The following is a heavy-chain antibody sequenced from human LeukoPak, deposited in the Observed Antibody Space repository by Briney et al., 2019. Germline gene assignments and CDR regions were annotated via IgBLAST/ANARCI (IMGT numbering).Heavy chain of an antibody. Sequence: GGSLRLSCAASGFTFSDYGIHWVRRAPGKGLEWVAVIWSDGSNKYYADSVKGRFTISRDNAKNSLYLQMNSLRAEDTAVYYCARAAGDYYDSSGFFDYWGQGTLVTVSS. D-gene: IGHD3-22*01. CDR1: GFTFSDYG. J-gene: IGHJ4*02. V-gene: IGHV3-33*01. CDR3: ARAAGDYYDSSGFFDY. CDR2: IWSDGSNK.